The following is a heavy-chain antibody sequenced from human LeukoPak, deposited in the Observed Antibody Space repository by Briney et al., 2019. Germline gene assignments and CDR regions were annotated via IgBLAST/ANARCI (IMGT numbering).Heavy chain of an antibody. CDR3: ARRRSSSWNHNWLDP. CDR1: GGSISSYY. J-gene: IGHJ5*02. D-gene: IGHD6-13*01. CDR2: IYYSGST. Sequence: SETLSLTCTVSGGSISSYYWSWIRQPPGKGLEWIGYIYYSGSTNYNPSLKSRVTISVDTSKNQFSLKLSSVTAADTDVYYCARRRSSSWNHNWLDPWGQGTLVTVSS. V-gene: IGHV4-59*08.